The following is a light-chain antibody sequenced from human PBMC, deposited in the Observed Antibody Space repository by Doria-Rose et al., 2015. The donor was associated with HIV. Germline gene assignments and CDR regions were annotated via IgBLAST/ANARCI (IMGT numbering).Light chain of an antibody. CDR3: CSYAGTPLV. Sequence: VLIQPASVSGSPGRSITTSCTGTSNDVGSYNLVSWYQQHPGKAPKLMIYEVNKRPSGVSYRFSGSKSGNTASLTISGLQAEDEADYYCCSYAGTPLVFGSGTKVTVL. CDR1: SNDVGSYNL. V-gene: IGLV2-23*02. CDR2: EVN. J-gene: IGLJ1*01.